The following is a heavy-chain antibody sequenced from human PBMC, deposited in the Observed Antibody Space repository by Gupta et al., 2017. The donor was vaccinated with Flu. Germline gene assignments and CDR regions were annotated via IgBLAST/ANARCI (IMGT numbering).Heavy chain of an antibody. CDR3: ARGQQWLDEHFDY. Sequence: QVQLQQSGPGPAMPSQTLSITCAISGDRVPTNPAASHWIRQSPSRGLEWLGRTYYRSKWYNDYAVSVKSRITINPDTSKNQFSLQLNSVTPEDTAVYYCARGQQWLDEHFDYWGQGTLVTVSS. V-gene: IGHV6-1*01. D-gene: IGHD6-19*01. J-gene: IGHJ4*02. CDR1: GDRVPTNPAA. CDR2: TYYRSKWYN.